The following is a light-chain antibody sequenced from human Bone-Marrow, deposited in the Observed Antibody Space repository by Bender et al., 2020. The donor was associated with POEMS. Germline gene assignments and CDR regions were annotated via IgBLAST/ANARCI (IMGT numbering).Light chain of an antibody. V-gene: IGLV2-14*02. CDR3: TSYTTSDTVV. Sequence: QSALTQPASVSGSPGQSITITCTGTSSDVGTYDFVSWFQQHPGKVPKLMIYEVSRRPSGVSNRFSGSKSANAASLTISGLQADDEADYYCTSYTTSDTVVFGGGTKLTVL. CDR2: EVS. CDR1: SSDVGTYDF. J-gene: IGLJ2*01.